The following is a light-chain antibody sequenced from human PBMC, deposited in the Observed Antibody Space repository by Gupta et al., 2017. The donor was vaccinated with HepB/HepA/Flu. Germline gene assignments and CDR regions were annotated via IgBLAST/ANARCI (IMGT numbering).Light chain of an antibody. CDR2: QAS. J-gene: IGKJ1*01. V-gene: IGKV1-5*03. Sequence: DIQMTQFPSTLSASIGDRVTITCRASDHGNRWLAWYQQKPGRGPKLLINQASNLENGVSSRFRGSGSGTEFTLSISSLQPDDFATYYCQHFHSYPWTFGQGTKVEVK. CDR3: QHFHSYPWT. CDR1: DHGNRW.